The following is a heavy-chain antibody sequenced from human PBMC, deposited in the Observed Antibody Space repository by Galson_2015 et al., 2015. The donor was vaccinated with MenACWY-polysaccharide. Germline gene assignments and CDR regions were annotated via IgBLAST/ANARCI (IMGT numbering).Heavy chain of an antibody. V-gene: IGHV3-74*01. D-gene: IGHD6-13*01. CDR2: ISSDGSST. CDR1: GFTLSSYW. Sequence: SLRLSCAASGFTLSSYWMHWVRQVPGKGLVWVSRISSDGSSTSYADSVKGRFTISRDNAKNTLHLQMNSLRVEDTAVYYFARVQGGYRNEWPLPYYFDYWGQGTLFPVSS. CDR3: ARVQGGYRNEWPLPYYFDY. J-gene: IGHJ4*02.